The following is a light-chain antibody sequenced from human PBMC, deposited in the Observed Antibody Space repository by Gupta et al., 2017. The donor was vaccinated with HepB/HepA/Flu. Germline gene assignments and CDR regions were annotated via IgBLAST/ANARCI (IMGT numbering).Light chain of an antibody. CDR1: QSVRSSD. CDR2: GAS. Sequence: EIVLTPSPGTLSLSPGERATLSCRASQSVRSSDFAWYQQKPGQAPRLLIYGASSRASGIPDRLSGSGSGTESTLTISRLEPEDSAVYYCQQYGRLITFGQGTRLEIK. J-gene: IGKJ5*01. CDR3: QQYGRLIT. V-gene: IGKV3-20*01.